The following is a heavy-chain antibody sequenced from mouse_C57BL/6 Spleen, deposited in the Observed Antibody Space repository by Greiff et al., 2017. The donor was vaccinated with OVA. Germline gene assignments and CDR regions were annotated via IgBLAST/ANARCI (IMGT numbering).Heavy chain of an antibody. CDR1: GFTFTSYW. D-gene: IGHD2-1*01. V-gene: IGHV1-53*01. J-gene: IGHJ2*01. Sequence: VKLLQPGTELVKPGASVKLSCKASGFTFTSYWMPWVKQSPGQGLEWIGNINPSNGGTNYNEKFKSKATLTVDNTSSTDYMQLSRLTSEDSAVYNCARVDYGNYFDYWGQGTTLTVSS. CDR3: ARVDYGNYFDY. CDR2: INPSNGGT.